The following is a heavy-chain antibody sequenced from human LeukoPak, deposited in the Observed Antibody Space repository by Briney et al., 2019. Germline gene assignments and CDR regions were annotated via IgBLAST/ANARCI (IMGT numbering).Heavy chain of an antibody. D-gene: IGHD5-24*01. CDR2: IYSGGNT. J-gene: IGHJ3*02. CDR1: GFTVSSNY. CDR3: ARDARDGYHDAFDI. V-gene: IGHV3-53*01. Sequence: GGSLRLSCAASGFTVSSNYMHWVPQAPGKGLEWVSVIYSGGNTYYADSVKGRFTISRDISKNTLYLQMNSLRAEDTAVYYCARDARDGYHDAFDIWGQGTMVTVSS.